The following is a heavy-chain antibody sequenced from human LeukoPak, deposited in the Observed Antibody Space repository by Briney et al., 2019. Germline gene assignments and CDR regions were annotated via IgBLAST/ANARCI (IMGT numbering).Heavy chain of an antibody. V-gene: IGHV3-30*18. CDR1: GFTFSNYA. D-gene: IGHD6-13*01. CDR2: ISYDGSNK. J-gene: IGHJ3*02. Sequence: GGSLRPSCAASGFTFSNYAMTWVRQAPGKGLEWVAVISYDGSNKYYADSVKGRFTISRDNSKNTLYLQMNSLRAEDTAVYYCAKDLYSSSSDAFDIWGQGTMVTVSS. CDR3: AKDLYSSSSDAFDI.